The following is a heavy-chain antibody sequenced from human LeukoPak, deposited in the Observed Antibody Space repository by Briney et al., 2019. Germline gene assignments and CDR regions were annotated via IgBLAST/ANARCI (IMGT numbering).Heavy chain of an antibody. CDR3: ATQNDDDPTPHFDY. CDR1: GFTFSSYG. V-gene: IGHV3-33*01. CDR2: IWYDGSNK. J-gene: IGHJ4*02. D-gene: IGHD3-16*01. Sequence: PGRSLRLSCAASGFTFSSYGMHWVRQAPGRGLEWVAVIWYDGSNKYYADSVKGRFTISRDNSKNTLYLQMNSLRAEDTAVYYCATQNDDDPTPHFDYWGQGTLVTVSS.